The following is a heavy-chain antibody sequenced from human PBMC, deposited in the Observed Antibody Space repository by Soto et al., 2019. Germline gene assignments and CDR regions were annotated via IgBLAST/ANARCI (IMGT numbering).Heavy chain of an antibody. CDR3: VSQRTSVLTQAYFDY. CDR1: GGSVSNSNYY. J-gene: IGHJ4*02. D-gene: IGHD2-8*01. CDR2: VYYRGRS. Sequence: SETLSLTSTVSGGSVSNSNYYWGWIRQSPGKGLEWIGSVYYRGRSYSKSSVKSRVTISVDTSKNQFSLNLNSVTASDTAVYFCVSQRTSVLTQAYFDYWGPGALVTVSS. V-gene: IGHV4-39*01.